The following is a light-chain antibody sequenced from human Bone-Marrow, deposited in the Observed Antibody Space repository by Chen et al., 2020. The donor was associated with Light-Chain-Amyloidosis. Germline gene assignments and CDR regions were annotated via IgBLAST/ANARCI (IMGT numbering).Light chain of an antibody. CDR2: AAS. J-gene: IGKJ3*01. Sequence: EIVLTQSPGTLSLSPGERATLSCRASQSVSSSYLAWYQQKPGQAPRLLIYAASSRATGIPDRFSGSESGTDFTLTISRLEPEDFAVYYCQQYGSSPRFTFGPGTKLEIK. V-gene: IGKV3-20*01. CDR1: QSVSSSY. CDR3: QQYGSSPRFT.